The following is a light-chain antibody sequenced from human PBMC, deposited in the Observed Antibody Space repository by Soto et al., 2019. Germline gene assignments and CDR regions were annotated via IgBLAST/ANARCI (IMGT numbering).Light chain of an antibody. V-gene: IGLV2-14*01. J-gene: IGLJ1*01. CDR3: CSFTSTHTYV. CDR2: DVS. Sequence: QSALTQPASVSGSPGQSITISCTGTSSDVGGYNYVSWYQQHPGKAPKLMIYDVSNRPSGVSNRFSGSRSGNTASLTISGLQTEDEADYYCCSFTSTHTYVFGTGTQLTVL. CDR1: SSDVGGYNY.